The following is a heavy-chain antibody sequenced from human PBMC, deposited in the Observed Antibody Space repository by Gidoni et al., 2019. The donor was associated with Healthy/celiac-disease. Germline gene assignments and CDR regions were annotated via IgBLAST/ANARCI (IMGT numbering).Heavy chain of an antibody. D-gene: IGHD3-3*01. J-gene: IGHJ3*02. CDR3: ARVRGILEWLLSDAFDI. V-gene: IGHV1-18*01. CDR2: ISAYNGNT. CDR1: GYTFTSYG. Sequence: QVQLVQSGAEVKKPGASVKVSCQASGYTFTSYGISWVRQAPGQGLEWMGWISAYNGNTNYAQKLQGRVTMTTDTSTSTAYMELRSLRSDDTAVYYCARVRGILEWLLSDAFDIWGQGTMVTVSS.